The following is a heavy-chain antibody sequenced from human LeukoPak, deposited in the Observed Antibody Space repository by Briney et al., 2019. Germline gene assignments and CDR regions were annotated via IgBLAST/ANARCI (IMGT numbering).Heavy chain of an antibody. Sequence: SETLSLTCTVSGGSISSGGYYWSWIRQHPGKGLEWIGYIYYSGSTYYNPSLKSRVTISVDTSKNQFSLKLSSVTAADTAVYYCARDGSFECGGDCNAFDIWGQGTMVTVSS. CDR3: ARDGSFECGGDCNAFDI. J-gene: IGHJ3*02. CDR2: IYYSGST. CDR1: GGSISSGGYY. V-gene: IGHV4-31*03. D-gene: IGHD2-21*02.